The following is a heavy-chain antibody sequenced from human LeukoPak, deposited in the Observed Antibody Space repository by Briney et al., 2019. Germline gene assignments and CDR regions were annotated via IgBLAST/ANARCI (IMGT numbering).Heavy chain of an antibody. Sequence: GGSLRLSCAASGFTFSSYAMHWVRQAPGKGLEWVAVISYDGSNKYYADSVKGRFTISRDNSKNTLYLQMNSLRAEDTAVYYCARTGVPAAIEYYFDYWAREPWSPSPQ. J-gene: IGHJ4*02. D-gene: IGHD2-2*01. CDR1: GFTFSSYA. CDR3: ARTGVPAAIEYYFDY. CDR2: ISYDGSNK. V-gene: IGHV3-30-3*01.